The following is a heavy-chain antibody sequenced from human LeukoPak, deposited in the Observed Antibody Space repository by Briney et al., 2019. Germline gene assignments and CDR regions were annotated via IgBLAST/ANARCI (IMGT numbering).Heavy chain of an antibody. V-gene: IGHV3-30*02. Sequence: GGSLRLSCAASGFTFSSYGMHWVRQAPGKGLEWVAFIRYDGSNKYYADSVKGRFTISRDNSKNTLYPQVNSLRAEDTAVYYCAKDNTTSVTYYYYGMDVWGQGTTVTVSS. CDR3: AKDNTTSVTYYYYGMDV. J-gene: IGHJ6*02. CDR1: GFTFSSYG. D-gene: IGHD2/OR15-2a*01. CDR2: IRYDGSNK.